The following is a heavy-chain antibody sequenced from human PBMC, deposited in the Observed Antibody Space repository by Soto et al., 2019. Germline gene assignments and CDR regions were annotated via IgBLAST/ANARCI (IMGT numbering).Heavy chain of an antibody. CDR1: GFTFSSYA. CDR3: ANTPAAVAGEPFDN. CDR2: ISGSGGST. J-gene: IGHJ4*02. D-gene: IGHD6-19*01. V-gene: IGHV3-23*01. Sequence: PGGSLRLSCAPSGFTFSSYAMSWVRQAPGKGLEWVSAISGSGGSTYYADSVKGRFAISRDNSKNTLYLQMNSLRAEDTAVYYCANTPAAVAGEPFDNWGQGTLVTVSS.